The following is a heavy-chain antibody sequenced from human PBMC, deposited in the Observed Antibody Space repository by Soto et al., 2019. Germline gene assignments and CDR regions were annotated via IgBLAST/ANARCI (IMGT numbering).Heavy chain of an antibody. CDR3: ARDGELGAISAEYFQH. J-gene: IGHJ1*01. Sequence: ASVKVSCKASGYTFTSYGISWVRQAPGQGLEWMGWISAYNGNTNYAQKLQGRDTMTTDTSTSTAYMELRSLRSDDAAVYYCARDGELGAISAEYFQHWGQGTLVTVSS. CDR1: GYTFTSYG. V-gene: IGHV1-18*04. CDR2: ISAYNGNT. D-gene: IGHD1-26*01.